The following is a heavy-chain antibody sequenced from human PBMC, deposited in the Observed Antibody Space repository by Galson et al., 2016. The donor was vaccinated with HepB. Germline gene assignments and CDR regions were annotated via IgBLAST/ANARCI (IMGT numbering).Heavy chain of an antibody. CDR1: GYTFRNYW. V-gene: IGHV3-7*01. CDR3: ARDGDAYNFDY. CDR2: INNDGVEK. J-gene: IGHJ4*02. D-gene: IGHD5-24*01. Sequence: SLRLSCATSGYTFRNYWISWVRQAPGKGLEWVANINNDGVEKNYAGSVKGLFTISRDNAKNSLYLQMNSLRAEDTAVYYCARDGDAYNFDYWGQGTLVTVSS.